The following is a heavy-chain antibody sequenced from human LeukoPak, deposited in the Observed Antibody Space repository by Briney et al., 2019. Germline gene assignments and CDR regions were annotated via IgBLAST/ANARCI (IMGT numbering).Heavy chain of an antibody. V-gene: IGHV3-74*03. Sequence: GGSLRLSCAASGSTFSNYWVHWVRQAPGKGLVWVSRINRDGSTTKYADSVKGRLTVSRDSAKNTLNLQMNSLRAEDTAVYYCARDKKSGESSEIDYWGQGTLVTVSS. J-gene: IGHJ4*02. CDR1: GSTFSNYW. CDR2: INRDGSTT. CDR3: ARDKKSGESSEIDY. D-gene: IGHD3-10*01.